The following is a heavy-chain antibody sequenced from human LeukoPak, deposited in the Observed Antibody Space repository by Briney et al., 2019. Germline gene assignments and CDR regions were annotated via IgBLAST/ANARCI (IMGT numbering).Heavy chain of an antibody. Sequence: SETLSLTCTVSGGSTSSSTYYWSWIRQPPGKGLEWIGSIYYRGDTYYNPSLKSRVTISVDTSKNQFSLKLSSVTAADTAVYYCARDGIDAFDIWGQGTMVTVSS. CDR3: ARDGIDAFDI. J-gene: IGHJ3*02. D-gene: IGHD1-1*01. CDR2: IYYRGDT. CDR1: GGSTSSSTYY. V-gene: IGHV4-39*07.